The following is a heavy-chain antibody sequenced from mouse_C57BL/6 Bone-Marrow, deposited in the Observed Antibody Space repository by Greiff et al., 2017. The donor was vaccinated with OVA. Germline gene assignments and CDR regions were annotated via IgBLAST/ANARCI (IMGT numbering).Heavy chain of an antibody. D-gene: IGHD2-4*01. CDR3: ARKDDYDVVDY. Sequence: VKLMESGPGLVAPSQCLSLTCTVSGFTLTSYAISWVRQPPGKGLEWLGVIWTGGGTNYNSALKSRLSSSKDNSKSQVFLKMNSLQTDDTARYYCARKDDYDVVDYWGQGTTLTVSS. J-gene: IGHJ2*01. V-gene: IGHV2-9-1*01. CDR2: IWTGGGT. CDR1: GFTLTSYA.